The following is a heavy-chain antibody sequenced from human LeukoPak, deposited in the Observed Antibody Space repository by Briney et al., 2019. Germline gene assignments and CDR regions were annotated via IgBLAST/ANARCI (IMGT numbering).Heavy chain of an antibody. D-gene: IGHD3-22*01. J-gene: IGHJ4*02. CDR2: ISSSGSTI. CDR3: ARSDLDYDSSAAFDY. V-gene: IGHV3-11*04. Sequence: SGGSLRLSCAASGFTFSDYYMSWIRQAPGKGLEWVSYISSSGSTIYYADSVKGRFTISRDNSKNTLYLQMNSLRAEDTAVYYCARSDLDYDSSAAFDYWGQGTLVTVSS. CDR1: GFTFSDYY.